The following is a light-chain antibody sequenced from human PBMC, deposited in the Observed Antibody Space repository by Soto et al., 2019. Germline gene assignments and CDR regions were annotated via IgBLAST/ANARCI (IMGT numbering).Light chain of an antibody. Sequence: DLQMTQSPSSLSASVGDRVTITCRASQSISSYLNWYQQKPGKAPKLLIYAASSLQSGVPSRFSGSGSGTGFTLTISSLQPEDFATYYCQQSYSTPLTFGGGTKVEIK. CDR1: QSISSY. CDR3: QQSYSTPLT. J-gene: IGKJ4*01. V-gene: IGKV1-39*01. CDR2: AAS.